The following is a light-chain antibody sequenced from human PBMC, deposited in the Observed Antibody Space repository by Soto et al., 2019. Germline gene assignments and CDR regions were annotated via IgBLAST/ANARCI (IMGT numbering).Light chain of an antibody. J-gene: IGKJ1*01. V-gene: IGKV3-15*01. CDR3: QQYDSWPPPWT. CDR1: QSVNSN. Sequence: EIVLTQSPATLSVSPGERATLSCRASQSVNSNLAWYQQKPGQAPRLLIYGASTRATDIPARFSGSGSETDFTLTISSLQSEDCSVYFCQQYDSWPPPWTFGQGTKVEI. CDR2: GAS.